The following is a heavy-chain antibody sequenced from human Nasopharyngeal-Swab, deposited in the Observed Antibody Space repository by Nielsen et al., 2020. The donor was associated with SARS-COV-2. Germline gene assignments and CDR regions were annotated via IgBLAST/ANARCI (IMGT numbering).Heavy chain of an antibody. Sequence: RQAPGKGLEWIGYIYYSGSTYYNPSLKSRLTISVDTSKNQFSLKLSSVTAADTAVHYCARAPTVFGVVITAFDYWGQGALVTVSS. CDR3: ARAPTVFGVVITAFDY. J-gene: IGHJ4*02. D-gene: IGHD3-3*01. V-gene: IGHV4-31*02. CDR2: IYYSGST.